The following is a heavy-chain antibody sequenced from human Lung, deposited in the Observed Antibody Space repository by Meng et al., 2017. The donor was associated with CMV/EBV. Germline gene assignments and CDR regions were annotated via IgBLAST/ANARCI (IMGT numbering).Heavy chain of an antibody. V-gene: IGHV1-2*02. CDR1: YTFSGYY. D-gene: IGHD2-15*01. CDR3: ARAGDCSGGRCSGWFDP. CDR2: IIANSGGT. Sequence: YTFSGYYMHWVRQAPGQGLEWMGWIIANSGGTNYAQKFQGRVTVTRDTSISTAYMELSRLRSDDTAVYYCARAGDCSGGRCSGWFDPWGQGTLVTVSS. J-gene: IGHJ5*02.